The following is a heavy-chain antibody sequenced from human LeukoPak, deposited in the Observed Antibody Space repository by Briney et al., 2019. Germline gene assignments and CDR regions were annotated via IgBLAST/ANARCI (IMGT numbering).Heavy chain of an antibody. CDR1: GYTFTSYG. V-gene: IGHV1-8*02. D-gene: IGHD2-2*01. CDR3: ARGKRAGYCSSTSCPNYYYYMDV. CDR2: MNPNSGNT. Sequence: ASVKVSCKASGYTFTSYGISWGRQAPGQGLEWMGWMNPNSGNTGYAQKFQGRVTMTRNTSISTAYMELSSLRSEDTAVYYCARGKRAGYCSSTSCPNYYYYMDVWGKGTTVTVSS. J-gene: IGHJ6*03.